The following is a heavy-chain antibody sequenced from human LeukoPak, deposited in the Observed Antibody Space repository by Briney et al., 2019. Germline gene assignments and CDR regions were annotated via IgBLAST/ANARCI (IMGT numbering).Heavy chain of an antibody. V-gene: IGHV3-21*01. J-gene: IGHJ4*02. CDR3: ARDFYYGSGSGALDS. D-gene: IGHD3-10*01. CDR1: AFSLSAYN. CDR2: ISYTGTYI. Sequence: GGSLRLSCAASAFSLSAYNMNWVRQAPGKGLEWVSSISYTGTYIYYADSVKGRFTISRDNAKNSLYLQMNSLRAEDTAVYYCARDFYYGSGSGALDSWGQGTLVTVSS.